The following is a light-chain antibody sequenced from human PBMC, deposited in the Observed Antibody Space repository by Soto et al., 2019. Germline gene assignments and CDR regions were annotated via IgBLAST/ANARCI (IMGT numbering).Light chain of an antibody. V-gene: IGKV3-11*01. CDR3: QPDINLWT. Sequence: IVLTQSPATLSLSPGERATLSCRARPSVSSYLAWYQQTPGQAPRLLIYDASNRATGIPARFSGSGSGTDFPLTISSLEPEDFAVYYCQPDINLWTFGQGTKVAIK. J-gene: IGKJ1*01. CDR1: PSVSSY. CDR2: DAS.